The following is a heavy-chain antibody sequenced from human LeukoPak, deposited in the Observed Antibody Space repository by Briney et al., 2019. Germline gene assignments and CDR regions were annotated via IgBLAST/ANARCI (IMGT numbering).Heavy chain of an antibody. Sequence: PGGSLRLSCAASGFTFDDYAMHWVRQAPGKGLEWVSGISWNSGSIGYADSVKGRFTISRDNAKNSLYLQMNSLRAEDTAVYYCAREAHYYGSGSYVGYWGQGTLVTVSS. CDR1: GFTFDDYA. CDR3: AREAHYYGSGSYVGY. J-gene: IGHJ4*02. CDR2: ISWNSGSI. V-gene: IGHV3-9*01. D-gene: IGHD3-10*01.